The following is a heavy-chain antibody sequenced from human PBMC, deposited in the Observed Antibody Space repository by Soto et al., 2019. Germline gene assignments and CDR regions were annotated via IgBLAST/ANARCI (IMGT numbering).Heavy chain of an antibody. V-gene: IGHV5-10-1*01. CDR3: VRLKMAAAGTGSYYYYYGMDV. CDR1: GYSFTSYW. D-gene: IGHD6-13*01. J-gene: IGHJ6*02. Sequence: GESLKISCKGSGYSFTSYWISWVRLMPGKGLEWMGRIDPSDSYTNYSPSFQGHVTISADKSISTAYLQWSSLKASDTAMYYCVRLKMAAAGTGSYYYYYGMDVWGQGTTVTVSS. CDR2: IDPSDSYT.